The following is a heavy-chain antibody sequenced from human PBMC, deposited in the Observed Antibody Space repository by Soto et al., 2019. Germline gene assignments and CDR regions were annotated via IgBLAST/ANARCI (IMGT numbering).Heavy chain of an antibody. J-gene: IGHJ4*02. CDR2: IWYDGSNK. D-gene: IGHD6-19*01. V-gene: IGHV3-33*01. CDR3: ARDRGSGRALARPLDY. Sequence: QVQLVESGGGVVQPGRSLRLSCAASGFTFSSYGMHWVRLAPGKGLEWVAVIWYDGSNKYYADSVKGRFTISRDNSKNTLYLQMNSLRAEDTAVYYCARDRGSGRALARPLDYWGQGTLVTVSS. CDR1: GFTFSSYG.